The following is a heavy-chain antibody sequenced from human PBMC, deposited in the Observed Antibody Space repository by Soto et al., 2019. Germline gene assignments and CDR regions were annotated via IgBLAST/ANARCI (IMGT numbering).Heavy chain of an antibody. J-gene: IGHJ5*02. Sequence: SETLSLTCTVSGGSISSGGYYWSWIRQHPGKGLEWIGYIYYSGSTYYNPSLKSRVTISVDTPKNQFSLKLSSVTAADTAVYSCARAVVVVSNWFDPWGQGTLVTVSS. CDR3: ARAVVVVSNWFDP. CDR1: GGSISSGGYY. V-gene: IGHV4-31*03. CDR2: IYYSGST. D-gene: IGHD2-15*01.